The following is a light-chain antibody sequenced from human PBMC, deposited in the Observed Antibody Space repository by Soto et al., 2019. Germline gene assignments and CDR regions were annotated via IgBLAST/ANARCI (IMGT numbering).Light chain of an antibody. CDR2: EVS. J-gene: IGLJ1*01. CDR3: SSYTSSGTLV. V-gene: IGLV2-14*01. Sequence: QSALTQPASVSGSPGQSITISCTGTSNDVGGYKLVSWYQQHPGKAPKLMIYEVSNRPSGVSNRFSGSKSGYMASLTISGLQAEDEADYYCSSYTSSGTLVFGAGTKVTVL. CDR1: SNDVGGYKL.